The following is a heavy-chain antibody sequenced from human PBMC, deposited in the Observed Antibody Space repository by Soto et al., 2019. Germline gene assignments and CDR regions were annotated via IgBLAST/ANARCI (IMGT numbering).Heavy chain of an antibody. CDR1: GGSISSGGYY. CDR2: IYYSGST. D-gene: IGHD6-13*01. Sequence: SETLSLTCTVSGGSISSGGYYWSWIRQHPGKGLEWIGYIYYSGSTYYNPSLKSRVTISVDTSKNQFSLKLSSVTAADTAVYYCARGSGSSWYENWFDPWGQGTLVTVSS. V-gene: IGHV4-31*02. CDR3: ARGSGSSWYENWFDP. J-gene: IGHJ5*02.